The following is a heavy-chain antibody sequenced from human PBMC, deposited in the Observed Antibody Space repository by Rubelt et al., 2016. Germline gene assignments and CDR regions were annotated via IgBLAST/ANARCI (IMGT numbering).Heavy chain of an antibody. CDR1: GYSFTTYW. CDR3: ARPGYSVGTDY. J-gene: IGHJ4*02. Sequence: SCNGSGYSFTTYWIGWVRQMPGKGLEWMGIIYPGDSDTRYIPSFQGQVTISADKSISTAYLQWSSLKASATAMYYCARPGYSVGTDYWGQGTLVTVSS. V-gene: IGHV5-51*01. CDR2: IYPGDSDT. D-gene: IGHD1/OR15-1a*01.